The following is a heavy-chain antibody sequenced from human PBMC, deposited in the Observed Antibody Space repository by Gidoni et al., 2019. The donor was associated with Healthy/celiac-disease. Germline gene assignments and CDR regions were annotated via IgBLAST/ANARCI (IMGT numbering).Heavy chain of an antibody. D-gene: IGHD4-17*01. CDR1: GGSISSSSYY. Sequence: QLQLQESGPGLVKPSETLSLTCTVSGGSISSSSYYWGWIRQPPGKGLEWIGSIYYSGSTYYNPSLKSRVTISVDTSKNQFSLKLSSVTAADTAVYYCARHEDYGDYDYFDYWGQGTLVTVSS. V-gene: IGHV4-39*01. CDR3: ARHEDYGDYDYFDY. J-gene: IGHJ4*02. CDR2: IYYSGST.